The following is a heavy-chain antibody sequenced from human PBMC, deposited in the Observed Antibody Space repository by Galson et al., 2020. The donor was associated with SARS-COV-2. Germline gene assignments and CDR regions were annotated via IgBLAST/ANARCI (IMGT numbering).Heavy chain of an antibody. J-gene: IGHJ6*02. Sequence: GGSLRLSCAASGFTFSAYPMHWVRQAPGKGLEWVAIISYDGSNKYYADSVKGRFTISRDNSKNTLYLQMNNLRPEDTAVYYCARDGGGWFPYYCYYGMDVWGQGTTVTVSS. CDR3: ARDGGGWFPYYCYYGMDV. CDR2: ISYDGSNK. V-gene: IGHV3-30-3*01. D-gene: IGHD6-19*01. CDR1: GFTFSAYP.